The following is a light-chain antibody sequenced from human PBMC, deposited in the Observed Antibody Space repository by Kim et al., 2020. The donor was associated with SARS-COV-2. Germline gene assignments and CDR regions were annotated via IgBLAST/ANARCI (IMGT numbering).Light chain of an antibody. Sequence: DIQMTQSPSSLSASVGDRVTITCRASQRISSYLNWYQQQPGKAPKLLIYAASSLQSGVPSRFSGSGSGTDFTLTISSLQPEDLATYFCQQSFTTPLLTFGGGTKVDIK. J-gene: IGKJ4*01. V-gene: IGKV1-39*01. CDR3: QQSFTTPLLT. CDR2: AAS. CDR1: QRISSY.